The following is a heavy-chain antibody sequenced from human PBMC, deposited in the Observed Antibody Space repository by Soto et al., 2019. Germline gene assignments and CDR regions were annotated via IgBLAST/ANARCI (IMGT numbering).Heavy chain of an antibody. D-gene: IGHD3-9*01. J-gene: IGHJ4*02. Sequence: EVQLLESGGGLVQPGGSLRLSCAASGFTFSSYAMSWVRQAPGKGLEWVSAISGSGGSTYYADSVKGRFTISRDNSKNTLYRQMNSLRAEDKAVYYCAKDLGYDILTGYFEWGGYYFDCWGQGPLVTVSS. V-gene: IGHV3-23*01. CDR3: AKDLGYDILTGYFEWGGYYFDC. CDR1: GFTFSSYA. CDR2: ISGSGGST.